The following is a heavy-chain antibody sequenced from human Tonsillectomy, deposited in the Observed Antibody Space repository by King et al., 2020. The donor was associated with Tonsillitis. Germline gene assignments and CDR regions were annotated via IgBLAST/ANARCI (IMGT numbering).Heavy chain of an antibody. CDR1: GGSFSDYA. Sequence: QLVQSGAEVKKPGSSVKASCKASGGSFSDYAINWVRQAPGQGLEWMGGIIPIFGTANYAQKFQGRVTITADESTSTAYMELSSLRSEDTAVYYCARVPYDSSGYYYEALDYWGQGTLVTVSS. V-gene: IGHV1-69*01. J-gene: IGHJ4*02. CDR3: ARVPYDSSGYYYEALDY. D-gene: IGHD3-22*01. CDR2: IIPIFGTA.